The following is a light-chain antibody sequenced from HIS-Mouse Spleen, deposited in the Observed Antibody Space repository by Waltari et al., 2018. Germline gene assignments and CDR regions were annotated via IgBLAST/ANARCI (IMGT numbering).Light chain of an antibody. CDR1: AFPTQY. Sequence: SYELTQPPSVSVSPGQTARLTCPGDAFPTQYAYWYQQKPGQAPVLVIYKDSERPSGIPERFSGSSSGTTVTLTISGVQAEDEADYYCQSADSSGTYSVVFGGGTKLTVL. J-gene: IGLJ2*01. CDR3: QSADSSGTYSVV. V-gene: IGLV3-25*03. CDR2: KDS.